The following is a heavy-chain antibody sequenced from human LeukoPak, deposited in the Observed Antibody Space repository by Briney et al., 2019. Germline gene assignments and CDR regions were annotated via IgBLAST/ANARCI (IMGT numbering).Heavy chain of an antibody. CDR1: GGSFSGYY. CDR3: ARGAVAGIYYYYYYMDV. Sequence: PSETLSLTCAVYGGSFSGYYWSWIRQPPGKGLEWIGEINHSGSTNYNPSLKSRVTISVDTSKNQFSLKLSSVTAADTAVYYCARGAVAGIYYYYYYMDVWGKGTTVTVSS. D-gene: IGHD6-19*01. J-gene: IGHJ6*03. V-gene: IGHV4-34*01. CDR2: INHSGST.